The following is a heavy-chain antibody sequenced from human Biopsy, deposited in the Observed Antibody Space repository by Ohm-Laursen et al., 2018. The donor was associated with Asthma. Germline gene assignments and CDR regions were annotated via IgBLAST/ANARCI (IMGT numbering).Heavy chain of an antibody. Sequence: ASVKVSCKASGYTFINYAIHWVRQAPGQRLEWMGWINAGNGNTKYSQKFQGRVTITRDTSASTAYMDLSSLRSEDTAVYYCARTYYDFLTGQVDDAFAMWGQGTMVTVSS. CDR1: GYTFINYA. D-gene: IGHD3-9*01. CDR3: ARTYYDFLTGQVDDAFAM. J-gene: IGHJ3*02. CDR2: INAGNGNT. V-gene: IGHV1-3*01.